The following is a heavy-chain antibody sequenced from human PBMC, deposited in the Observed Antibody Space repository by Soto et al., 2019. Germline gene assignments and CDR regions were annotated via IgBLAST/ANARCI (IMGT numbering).Heavy chain of an antibody. CDR3: ARGRRYASSSIDS. J-gene: IGHJ4*02. D-gene: IGHD6-6*01. Sequence: QVHLAESGGDVVQPGTSLRLSCSVFGFTFSSYSMHWVRQPPGKGLEWVAFISSDIITTNYADSVRGRFSISRDNSRNTMYLQINSPRPEDTAVYLCARGRRYASSSIDSWGQGTLVTVSS. CDR1: GFTFSSYS. V-gene: IGHV3-30-3*01. CDR2: ISSDIITT.